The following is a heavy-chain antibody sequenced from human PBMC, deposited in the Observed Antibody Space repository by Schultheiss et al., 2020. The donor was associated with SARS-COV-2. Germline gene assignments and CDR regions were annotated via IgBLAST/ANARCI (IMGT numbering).Heavy chain of an antibody. CDR3: ARDRGSGIVVVPAALDY. CDR1: GFTFSSYS. J-gene: IGHJ4*02. CDR2: ISSSSSYI. V-gene: IGHV3-21*01. Sequence: GGSLRLSCAASGFTFSSYSMNWVRQAPGKGLEWVSSISSSSSYIYYADSVKGRFTISRDNAKNSLYLQMNSLRAEDTAVYYCARDRGSGIVVVPAALDYWGQGTLVTVSS. D-gene: IGHD2-2*01.